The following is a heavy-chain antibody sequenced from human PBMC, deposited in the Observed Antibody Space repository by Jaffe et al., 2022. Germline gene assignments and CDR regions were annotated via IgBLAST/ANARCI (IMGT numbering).Heavy chain of an antibody. J-gene: IGHJ4*02. CDR2: IYYSGST. V-gene: IGHV4-39*01. CDR3: ARPTGYSSSWSFDY. D-gene: IGHD6-13*01. CDR1: GGSISSSSYY. Sequence: QLQLQESGPGLVKPSETLSLTCTVSGGSISSSSYYWGWIRQPPGKGLEWIGSIYYSGSTYYNPSLKSRVTISVDTSKNQFSLKLSSVTAADTAVYYCARPTGYSSSWSFDYWGQGTLVTVSS.